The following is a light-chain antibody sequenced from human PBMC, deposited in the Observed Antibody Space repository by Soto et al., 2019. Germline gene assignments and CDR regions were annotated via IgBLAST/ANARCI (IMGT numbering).Light chain of an antibody. V-gene: IGKV3-15*01. CDR1: QSVSSN. CDR2: GAS. CDR3: QQYNNWWK. Sequence: EIEMTQSPVTLSVSPGERATLSCRASQSVSSNLAWYQQKPGQAPRLLIYGASTRATGIPARFSGSGSGTEFTLTISSLQSEDFAVYYCQQYNNWWKFGQGTKV. J-gene: IGKJ1*01.